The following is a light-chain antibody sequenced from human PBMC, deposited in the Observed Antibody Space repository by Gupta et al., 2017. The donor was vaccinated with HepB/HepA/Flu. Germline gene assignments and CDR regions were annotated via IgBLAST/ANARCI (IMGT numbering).Light chain of an antibody. J-gene: IGLJ2*01. Sequence: PVLPHSSSASASLGSSVKLTCTLSSGHSSYIIAWHQQQPGKAPRYLMKVEGSGNYNKGSGVPDRFSGSSAGADRHLTIAKLKSEDEDEYYGETWDTKVFGGGTKVTVL. V-gene: IGLV4-60*03. CDR2: VEGSGNY. CDR1: SGHSSYI. CDR3: ETWDTKV.